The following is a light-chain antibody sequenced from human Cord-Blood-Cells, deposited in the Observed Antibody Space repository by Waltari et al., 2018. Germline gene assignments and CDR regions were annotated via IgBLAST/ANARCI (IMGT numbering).Light chain of an antibody. Sequence: QSALTQPPSASGSPGQSVTISCTGTSSDVGGYNYVFWYQQNTGKAPKPMIYYVSKRPSGVPDRFSGSKSGNTAVLTVSGLQAEDEADYYCSSYAGSNNFVVFGGGTKLTVL. CDR2: YVS. CDR1: SSDVGGYNY. CDR3: SSYAGSNNFVV. J-gene: IGLJ2*01. V-gene: IGLV2-8*01.